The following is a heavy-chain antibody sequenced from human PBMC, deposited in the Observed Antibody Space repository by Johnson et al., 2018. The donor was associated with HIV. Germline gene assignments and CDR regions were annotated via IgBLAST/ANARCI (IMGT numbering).Heavy chain of an antibody. D-gene: IGHD3-22*01. Sequence: VQLVESGGGLVKPGGSLRLSCAASGFTFSNAWMSWVRQAPGKGLEWVGRIKSKTDGGTTDYAAPVKGRFTISRDDSKNTLYLQMNSLRAEDTALYYYESSGYYSDDAFDIWGQGTMVTVSS. V-gene: IGHV3-15*01. CDR2: IKSKTDGGTT. CDR1: GFTFSNAW. J-gene: IGHJ3*02. CDR3: ESSGYYSDDAFDI.